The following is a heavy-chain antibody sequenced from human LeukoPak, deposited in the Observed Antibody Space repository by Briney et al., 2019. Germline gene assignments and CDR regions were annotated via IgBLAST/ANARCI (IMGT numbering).Heavy chain of an antibody. CDR3: ARDATVREKGFDP. J-gene: IGHJ5*02. Sequence: ASVKVSCKASGYTLTSYYMHWVRQAPGQGLEWMGIINPSGGSTNYAQKFQGRVTMTRDMSTRTVYMELSSLRFEDTAVYYCARDATVREKGFDPWGQGTLVTVSS. CDR2: INPSGGST. CDR1: GYTLTSYY. V-gene: IGHV1-46*01.